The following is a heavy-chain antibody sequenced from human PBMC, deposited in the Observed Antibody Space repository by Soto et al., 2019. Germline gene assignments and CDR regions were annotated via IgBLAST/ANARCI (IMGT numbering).Heavy chain of an antibody. CDR3: AKDSPSKVGAKSHYFDY. Sequence: QVQLVESGGGVVQPGRSLRLSCAASGFTFSSYGMHWVRQAPGKGLEWVAVISYDGSNKYYADSVKGRFTISRDNSKNPLYLQMNSLRAEDTAVYYCAKDSPSKVGAKSHYFDYWGQGTLVTVSS. D-gene: IGHD1-26*01. CDR1: GFTFSSYG. J-gene: IGHJ4*02. CDR2: ISYDGSNK. V-gene: IGHV3-30*18.